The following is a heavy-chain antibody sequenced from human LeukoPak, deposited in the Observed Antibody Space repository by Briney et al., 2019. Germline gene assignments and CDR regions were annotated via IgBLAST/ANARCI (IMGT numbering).Heavy chain of an antibody. CDR1: GGSISNYY. D-gene: IGHD3-22*01. J-gene: IGHJ4*02. V-gene: IGHV4-59*01. Sequence: PSETLSLTCTVSGGSISNYYWSWIRQPPGKELEWIGYIYHSGSTNYNPSLKSRVTISVGTSKNQFSLKLSSVTAADTAVYYCARNADDSSSYPYFDYWGQGTLVTVSS. CDR3: ARNADDSSSYPYFDY. CDR2: IYHSGST.